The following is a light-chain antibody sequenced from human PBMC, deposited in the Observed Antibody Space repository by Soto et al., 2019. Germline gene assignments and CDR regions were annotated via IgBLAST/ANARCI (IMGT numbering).Light chain of an antibody. CDR2: AAS. V-gene: IGKV3-20*01. CDR1: QSTNNY. CDR3: KHNGRS. J-gene: IGKJ5*01. Sequence: ESFFAYAPGTVSASPLERATLSCRASQSTNNYLAWYQQKPGQAPRLLIYAASSRATGISDRFSGSGSGTDFTLIINRMDPEDSAVYYCKHNGRSFGQGTRLEIK.